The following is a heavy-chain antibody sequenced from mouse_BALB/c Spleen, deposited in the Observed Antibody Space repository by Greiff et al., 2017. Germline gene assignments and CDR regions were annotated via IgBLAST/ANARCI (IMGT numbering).Heavy chain of an antibody. J-gene: IGHJ2*01. V-gene: IGHV1-69*02. Sequence: QVQLQQPGAELVRPGASVKLSCKASGYTFTSYWINWVKQRPGQGLEWIGNIYPSDSYTNYNQKFKGKATFTADTSSNTAYMQLSSLTSEDSAVYYCAHRYDGFDYWGQGTTLTVSS. CDR1: GYTFTSYW. CDR3: AHRYDGFDY. D-gene: IGHD2-14*01. CDR2: IYPSDSYT.